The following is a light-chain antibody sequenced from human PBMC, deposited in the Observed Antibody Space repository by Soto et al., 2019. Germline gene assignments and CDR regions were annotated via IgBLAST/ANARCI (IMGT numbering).Light chain of an antibody. CDR3: QQYGSSPPKT. V-gene: IGKV3-20*01. J-gene: IGKJ1*01. CDR1: QSVSSR. CDR2: GAS. Sequence: EIVMTQSPGTLSLSPGERATLSCRASQSVSSRLAWYQQKPGQAPRLLIYGASSRATGIPDRFSGSGSGTDFTLTISRLEPEDFAVYYCQQYGSSPPKTFGQGTKVDI.